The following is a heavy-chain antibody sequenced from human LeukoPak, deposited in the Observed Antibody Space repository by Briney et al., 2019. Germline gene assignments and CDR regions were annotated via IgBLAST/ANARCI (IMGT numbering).Heavy chain of an antibody. Sequence: ASVKVSCKASGYTFTSYDINWVRQAPGQGLEWMGWISAYNGNTNYAQKLQGRVTMTTDTSTSTAYMELRSLRSDDTAVYYCARVGQWLAVFPTDYWGQGTLVTVSS. CDR3: ARVGQWLAVFPTDY. D-gene: IGHD6-19*01. CDR2: ISAYNGNT. CDR1: GYTFTSYD. V-gene: IGHV1-18*01. J-gene: IGHJ4*02.